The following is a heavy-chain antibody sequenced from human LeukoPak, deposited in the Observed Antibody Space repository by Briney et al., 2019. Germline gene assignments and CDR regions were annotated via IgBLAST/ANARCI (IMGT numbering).Heavy chain of an antibody. D-gene: IGHD6-19*01. CDR1: GFTFSTYG. CDR2: IYSGGST. J-gene: IGHJ4*02. CDR3: ARVVSGWNYYFDY. V-gene: IGHV3-NL1*01. Sequence: PGGSLRLSCAASGFTFSTYGIHWVRQAPGKGLEWVSVIYSGGSTYYADSVKGRFTISRDNSKNTLYLQMNSLRAEDTAVYYCARVVSGWNYYFDYWGQGTLVTVSS.